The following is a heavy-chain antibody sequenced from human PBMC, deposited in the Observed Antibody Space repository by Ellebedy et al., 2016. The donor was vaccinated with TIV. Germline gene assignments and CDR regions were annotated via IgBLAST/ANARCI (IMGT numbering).Heavy chain of an antibody. V-gene: IGHV3-11*01. J-gene: IGHJ3*02. Sequence: GESLKISCAVSGFTFSDYYMSWIRQAPGKGLEWVSYISSSGSTIYYADAVKGRFTISRDNSKNTLYLHMKSLRAEDTAVYYCARPWVEMATIGDAFDIWGQGTMVTVSS. CDR2: ISSSGSTI. CDR3: ARPWVEMATIGDAFDI. D-gene: IGHD5-24*01. CDR1: GFTFSDYY.